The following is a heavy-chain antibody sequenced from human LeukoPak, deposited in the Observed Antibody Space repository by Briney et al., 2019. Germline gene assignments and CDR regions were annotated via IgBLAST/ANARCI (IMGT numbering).Heavy chain of an antibody. CDR3: ARGYYGSGSVPDY. Sequence: GGSLRLSCAASGFTFSSSWMYWVRHAPGKGLVWVSHINSDGDITTYADSVKGRFTISRDNAKNTLYLQMNSLRAEDTAVYYCARGYYGSGSVPDYWGQGTLVTVSS. J-gene: IGHJ4*02. V-gene: IGHV3-74*01. D-gene: IGHD3-10*01. CDR2: INSDGDIT. CDR1: GFTFSSSW.